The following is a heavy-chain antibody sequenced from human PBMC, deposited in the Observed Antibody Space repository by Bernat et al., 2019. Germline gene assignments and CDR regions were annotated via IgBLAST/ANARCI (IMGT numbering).Heavy chain of an antibody. CDR1: GYSISSGYY. J-gene: IGHJ5*02. CDR3: ARSPGRITGINWFDP. CDR2: IYHSGST. V-gene: IGHV4-38-2*01. Sequence: QVQLQESGPGLVKPSVTLSLTCAVSGYSISSGYYWGWIRQPPGKGLEWIGSIYHSGSTYYNPSLKSRVTISVDTSKNQFSLKLSSVTAADTAVYYCARSPGRITGINWFDPWGQGTLVTVSS. D-gene: IGHD1-20*01.